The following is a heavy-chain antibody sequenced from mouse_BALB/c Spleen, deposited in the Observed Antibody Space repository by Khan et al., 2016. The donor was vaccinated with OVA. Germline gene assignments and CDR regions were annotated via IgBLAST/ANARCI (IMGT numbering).Heavy chain of an antibody. CDR2: INPTSGYT. J-gene: IGHJ2*01. CDR1: GYTITTYW. CDR3: ESDRIDK. V-gene: IGHV1-7*01. Sequence: QVQLQQSGAELAKPGASVKMSCKASGYTITTYWMHWVKQRPGQGLERIGYINPTSGYTDYNQKFKDKATLTADKSYSTAYMQLSSLTSDDSAVYFYESDRIDKWGQGTTLTVSS.